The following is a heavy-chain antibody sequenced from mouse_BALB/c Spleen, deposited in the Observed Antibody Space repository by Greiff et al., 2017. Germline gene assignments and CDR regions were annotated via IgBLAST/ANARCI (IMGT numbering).Heavy chain of an antibody. CDR3: ARGDYYYGSSPFDY. J-gene: IGHJ2*01. V-gene: IGHV5-6-5*01. Sequence: EVNVVESGGGLVKPGGSLKLSCAASGFTFSSYAMSWVRQTPEKRLEWVASISSGGSTYYPDSVKGRFTISRDNARNILYLQMSSLRSEDTAMYYCARGDYYYGSSPFDYWGQGTTLTVSS. CDR2: ISSGGST. CDR1: GFTFSSYA. D-gene: IGHD1-1*01.